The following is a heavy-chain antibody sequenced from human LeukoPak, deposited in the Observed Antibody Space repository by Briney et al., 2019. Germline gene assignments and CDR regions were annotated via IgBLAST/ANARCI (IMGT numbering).Heavy chain of an antibody. V-gene: IGHV1-2*06. CDR1: GYTFTDFH. CDR3: ARDLRELLGY. CDR2: INPHSGGT. J-gene: IGHJ4*02. Sequence: ASVKVSCKASGYTFTDFHLYWVRQAPGQGLEWMGRINPHSGGTDSAQKSQGRLTMTRDTSISTAYLELSGLKSDDTAVYYCARDLRELLGYWGQGTLVTVSS. D-gene: IGHD1-26*01.